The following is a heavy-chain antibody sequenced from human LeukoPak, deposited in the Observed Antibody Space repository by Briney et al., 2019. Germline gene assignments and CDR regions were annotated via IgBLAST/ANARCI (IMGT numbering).Heavy chain of an antibody. CDR3: ARVDYDFWSGYYTGREVGWFDP. Sequence: PSETLSLTCTVSGGSISSGSYYWSWIRQPAGKGLEWIGRIYTSGSTNYNPSLKSRVTISVDTSKNQFSLKLSSVTAADTAVYYCARVDYDFWSGYYTGREVGWFDPWGQGTLVTVSS. CDR1: GGSISSGSYY. CDR2: IYTSGST. V-gene: IGHV4-61*02. J-gene: IGHJ5*02. D-gene: IGHD3-3*01.